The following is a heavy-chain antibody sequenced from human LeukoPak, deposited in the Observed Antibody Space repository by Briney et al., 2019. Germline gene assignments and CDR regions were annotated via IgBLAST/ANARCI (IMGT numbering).Heavy chain of an antibody. CDR3: ARGDYCGGDCYSRPDH. CDR1: GGSFSGFY. CDR2: INHSGSA. D-gene: IGHD2-21*02. Sequence: PSETLSLTCAVYGGSFSGFYWSWIRQPPGKGLEWIGEINHSGSANYNPSLKSRLTISVDTSKNQFSLKLSSVTAADTAVYYCARGDYCGGDCYSRPDHGGRGTLVTVSS. J-gene: IGHJ4*02. V-gene: IGHV4-34*01.